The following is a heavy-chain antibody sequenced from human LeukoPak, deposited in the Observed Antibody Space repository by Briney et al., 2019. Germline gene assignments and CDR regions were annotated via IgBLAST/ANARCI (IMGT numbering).Heavy chain of an antibody. CDR1: GFTFSSYS. V-gene: IGHV3-48*01. CDR3: AKDYLIGSIAARRVQH. CDR2: ISSSSSTI. Sequence: PGGSLRLSCAASGFTFSSYSMNWVRQAPGKGLEWVSYISSSSSTIYYADSVKGRFTISRDNAKNSLYLQMNSLRAEDTAVYYCAKDYLIGSIAARRVQHWGQGTLVTVSS. J-gene: IGHJ1*01. D-gene: IGHD6-6*01.